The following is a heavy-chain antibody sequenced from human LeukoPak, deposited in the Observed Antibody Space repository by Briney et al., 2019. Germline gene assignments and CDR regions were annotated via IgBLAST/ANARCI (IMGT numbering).Heavy chain of an antibody. J-gene: IGHJ6*03. V-gene: IGHV3-23*01. CDR1: GFTFSSYG. CDR2: ISGSGGST. D-gene: IGHD4-17*01. Sequence: PGGSLRLSCAASGFTFSSYGMSWVRQAPGKGLEWVSAISGSGGSTYYADSVKGRFTISRDNSKNTLYLQMNSLRAEDTAVYYCAKKGHYGDAPFGYYYYYMDVWGKGTTVTISS. CDR3: AKKGHYGDAPFGYYYYYMDV.